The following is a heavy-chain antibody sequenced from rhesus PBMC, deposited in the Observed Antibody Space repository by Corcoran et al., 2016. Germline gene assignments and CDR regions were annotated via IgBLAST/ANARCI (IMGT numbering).Heavy chain of an antibody. V-gene: IGHV4-173*01. CDR2: ISATDGST. Sequence: QLQESGPGLVKPSETLSLTCAVSGGSLKNNPRTWIRQPPGKGLEWIGYISATDGSTDHNPSLRSRITISTDTSKNQFSLKLNSLTAADTAVYYCARGLFYFDYWGQGVLVSVSS. J-gene: IGHJ4*01. CDR3: ARGLFYFDY. CDR1: GGSLKNNP.